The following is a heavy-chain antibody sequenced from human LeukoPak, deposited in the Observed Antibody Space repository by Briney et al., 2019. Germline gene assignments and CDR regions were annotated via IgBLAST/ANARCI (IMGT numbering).Heavy chain of an antibody. J-gene: IGHJ4*02. D-gene: IGHD2-21*02. V-gene: IGHV3-74*01. CDR2: INSDGSTT. CDR1: GFTFISYW. Sequence: PGGSLRLSCAASGFTFISYWMHWVRQAPGKGLVWVSRINSDGSTTSYAASVKGRFTISRDTAKNTLYLQMNSLRAEDTALYYCARAEGGPATAIYWGQGTLVTVSS. CDR3: ARAEGGPATAIY.